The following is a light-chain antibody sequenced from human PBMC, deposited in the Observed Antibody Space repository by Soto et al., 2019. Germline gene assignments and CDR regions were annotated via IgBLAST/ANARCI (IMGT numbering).Light chain of an antibody. V-gene: IGKV3-20*01. CDR1: QSVSSSY. CDR2: GAS. Sequence: EIVMTQSPGTRSASPGERATLFCRASQSVSSSYLAWYQQKPGQAPRLLIYGASSRATGIPGRFSGSGFGTDFTLTISRLEPDDFAVYYCQQYHISPFTFGQGTRLEIK. CDR3: QQYHISPFT. J-gene: IGKJ5*01.